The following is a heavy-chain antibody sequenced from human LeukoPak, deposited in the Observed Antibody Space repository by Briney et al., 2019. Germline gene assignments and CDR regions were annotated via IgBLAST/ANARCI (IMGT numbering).Heavy chain of an antibody. V-gene: IGHV3-53*01. J-gene: IGHJ6*03. D-gene: IGHD7-27*01. Sequence: GALLLFSAAASFTISSNYMSWVRQAPRKGLEWVPVIFSGGSTYYAVSVKGRLTISRNNSKDPVYLQMNSLRAEDTAVYYCASSPSNWGPYYYYSYYMDVWGKGTTVTVSS. CDR2: IFSGGST. CDR3: ASSPSNWGPYYYYSYYMDV. CDR1: FTISSNY.